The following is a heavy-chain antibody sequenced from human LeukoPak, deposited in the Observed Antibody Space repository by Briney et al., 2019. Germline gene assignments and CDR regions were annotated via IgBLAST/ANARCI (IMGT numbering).Heavy chain of an antibody. J-gene: IGHJ3*02. CDR2: IYYSGST. CDR1: GGSISSYY. Sequence: SETLSLTCTVSGGSISSYYWSWIRQSPGKGLEWIGYIYYSGSTNYNPPLKSRVTISVDTSKNQFSLKLSSVTAADTAVYYCARGYYYDSSGYPDAFDIWGQGTMVTVSS. V-gene: IGHV4-59*01. D-gene: IGHD3-22*01. CDR3: ARGYYYDSSGYPDAFDI.